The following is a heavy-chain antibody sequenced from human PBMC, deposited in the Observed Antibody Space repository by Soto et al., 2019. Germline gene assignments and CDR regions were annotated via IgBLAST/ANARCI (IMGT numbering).Heavy chain of an antibody. CDR2: VSGSSAGNT. CDR1: GFTFSSYA. V-gene: IGHV3-23*01. CDR3: AKGYSTGWYDAFDI. Sequence: EVQLLESGGGLVQPGGSLRLSCATSGFTFSSYAMSWVRQAPGKGLEWVSTVSGSSAGNTYYADSVRGRFTISRDNSKNTVSLEMNSLRAEDTAVYYCAKGYSTGWYDAFDIWGQGTMVTFAT. D-gene: IGHD6-19*01. J-gene: IGHJ3*02.